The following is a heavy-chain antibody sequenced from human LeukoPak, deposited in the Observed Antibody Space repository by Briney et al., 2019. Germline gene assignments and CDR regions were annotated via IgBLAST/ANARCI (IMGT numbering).Heavy chain of an antibody. V-gene: IGHV4-4*02. Sequence: SGTLSLTCAVSGGSISSSNWWSWVRQPPGKGLEWIGEIYHSGSTNYNSSLKSRVTISVDTSKNQFSLKLSSVTAADTAVYYCARNELISSNYYYYGMDVWGQGTTVTVSS. CDR2: IYHSGST. CDR3: ARNELISSNYYYYGMDV. J-gene: IGHJ6*02. CDR1: GGSISSSNW.